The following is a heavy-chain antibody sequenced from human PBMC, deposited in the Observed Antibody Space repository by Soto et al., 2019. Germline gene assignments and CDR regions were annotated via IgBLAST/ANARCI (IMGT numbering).Heavy chain of an antibody. Sequence: SETLSLSCTVSGGSISSYYWSGIRQPPGKGREWIGYIYYSGGTNYNPSLKSRVTISVDTAKNQFSLKLSSVTAADTAVYYCARDHDSGGFDYWGQGTLVTVSS. D-gene: IGHD6-19*01. V-gene: IGHV4-59*01. CDR2: IYYSGGT. J-gene: IGHJ4*02. CDR1: GGSISSYY. CDR3: ARDHDSGGFDY.